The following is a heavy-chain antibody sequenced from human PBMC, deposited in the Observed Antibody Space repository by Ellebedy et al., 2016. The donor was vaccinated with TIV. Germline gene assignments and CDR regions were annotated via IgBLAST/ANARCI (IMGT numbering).Heavy chain of an antibody. CDR3: ARGGKYTYGPSDY. CDR2: INVDGSST. J-gene: IGHJ4*02. CDR1: GFIFSDYW. V-gene: IGHV3-74*01. Sequence: GESLKISCATSGFIFSDYWMHLVRQAPGKGLVWVSRINVDGSSTRYADSVKGRFFISRDNAKNTVYLQMTSLRVEDTAVYYCARGGKYTYGPSDYWGQGTLVMVSS. D-gene: IGHD5-18*01.